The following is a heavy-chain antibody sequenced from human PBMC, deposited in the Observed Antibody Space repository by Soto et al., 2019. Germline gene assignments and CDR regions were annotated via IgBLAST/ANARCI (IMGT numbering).Heavy chain of an antibody. CDR3: ARGIRGAN. CDR2: ISASSTTI. J-gene: IGHJ4*02. V-gene: IGHV3-11*01. CDR1: GFTLSDHY. D-gene: IGHD3-3*02. Sequence: QVQLVESGGGLDKIGGSLRLSCAASGFTLSDHYMTWVRQVPGKGLEWVSYISASSTTIYYADSVKGRFTISGDNAKNSLFLQMNSLRDEDTAVYYCARGIRGANWCQGTLVTVSS.